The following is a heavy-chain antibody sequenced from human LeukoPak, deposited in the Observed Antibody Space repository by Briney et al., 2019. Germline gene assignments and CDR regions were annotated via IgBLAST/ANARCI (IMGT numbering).Heavy chain of an antibody. CDR1: GFTFSTYA. CDR3: AKSDCGGDCHLLDY. CDR2: FGGSGGSI. Sequence: GGSLRLSCAASGFTFSTYAMSWVRQAPGRGLEWVSHFGGSGGSIYYADSVKGRFTISRDNSKNTLYLQMNSLRAEDTAVYYCAKSDCGGDCHLLDYWGQGTLVTVSS. J-gene: IGHJ4*02. V-gene: IGHV3-23*01. D-gene: IGHD2-21*02.